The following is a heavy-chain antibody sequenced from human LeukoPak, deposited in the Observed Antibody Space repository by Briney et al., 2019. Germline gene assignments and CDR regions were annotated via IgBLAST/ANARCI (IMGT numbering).Heavy chain of an antibody. CDR1: GFTPSIYS. CDR3: ARSLLRAPKAMDV. Sequence: GGSLRLSCAASGFTPSIYSMKCVRDALGRGVGCVSCISSSSTDIYYADCVKGRFTISRDNAKNSLYLQMNSLRAEDTAVYYCARSLLRAPKAMDVWGKGTTVTVSS. CDR2: ISSSSTDI. V-gene: IGHV3-48*01. J-gene: IGHJ6*04. D-gene: IGHD3-22*01.